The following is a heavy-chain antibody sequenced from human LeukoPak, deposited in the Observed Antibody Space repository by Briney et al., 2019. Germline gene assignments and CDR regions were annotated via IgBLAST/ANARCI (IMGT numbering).Heavy chain of an antibody. CDR2: ISSSASTI. Sequence: GGSLRLSCAASGFTFSDYYMSWIRQAPGKGLEWVSYISSSASTIYYADSVKGRFTISRDNAKNSLYLQMNSLRAEDTAVYYCGLSSSSAADGPPRLAGWFDPWGQGTLVTVSS. CDR3: GLSSSSAADGPPRLAGWFDP. V-gene: IGHV3-11*04. J-gene: IGHJ5*02. CDR1: GFTFSDYY. D-gene: IGHD6-6*01.